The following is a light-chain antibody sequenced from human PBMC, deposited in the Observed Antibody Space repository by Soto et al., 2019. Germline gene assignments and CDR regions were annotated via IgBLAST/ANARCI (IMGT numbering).Light chain of an antibody. J-gene: IGKJ1*01. Sequence: ETVLTQSPGTLSLSPGDRATLSCRASQSVSSSYLAWYQQRPGQAPRLLMYGASTRADGIPARFTGSGSGTEFTLTISSLKSEDFAVYYCQQYHIWPTWTSGHGTKVDIK. CDR3: QQYHIWPTWT. V-gene: IGKV3-15*01. CDR2: GAS. CDR1: QSVSSSY.